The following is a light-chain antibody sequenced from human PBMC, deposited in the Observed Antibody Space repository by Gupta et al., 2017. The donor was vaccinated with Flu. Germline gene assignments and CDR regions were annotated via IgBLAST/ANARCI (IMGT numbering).Light chain of an antibody. CDR3: SSYTTVRTLK. J-gene: IGLJ2*01. CDR1: TSDIGAYDF. V-gene: IGLV2-14*01. Sequence: QSALTQPASVSGSPGQSITISCTGTTSDIGAYDFVSWYQQHPGKVPKLIIFEVSDRPSGISNRFSGSKSGNSASLTISGLQPGDEAHYYCSSYTTVRTLKFGEGTKLTVL. CDR2: EVS.